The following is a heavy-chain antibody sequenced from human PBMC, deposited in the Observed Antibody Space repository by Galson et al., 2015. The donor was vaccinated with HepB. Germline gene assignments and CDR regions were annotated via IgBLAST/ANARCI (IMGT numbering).Heavy chain of an antibody. CDR3: ARDRYFCSSTCCGRDV. CDR2: ISSDGNNK. J-gene: IGHJ6*02. Sequence: SLRLSCAASGFSFSSFPMHWVRQAPGKGLEWVADISSDGNNKYYADSVEGRFIISRDNSKNTLYLQMNSLRAEDTAVYYCARDRYFCSSTCCGRDVWGQGTPVTVSS. D-gene: IGHD2-2*01. V-gene: IGHV3-30-3*01. CDR1: GFSFSSFP.